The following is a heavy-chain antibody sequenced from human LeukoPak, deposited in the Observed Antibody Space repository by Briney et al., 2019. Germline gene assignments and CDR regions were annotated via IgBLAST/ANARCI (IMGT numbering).Heavy chain of an antibody. Sequence: ASVKVSCKASGGTFSSYAISWVRQAPGQGLEWMGRIIPILGIANYAQKFQGRVTITADKSTSTAYMELSSLRSEDTAVYYCARGATYCSSTSCYETNYYYYGMDVWGQGTTVTVSS. CDR3: ARGATYCSSTSCYETNYYYYGMDV. CDR2: IIPILGIA. J-gene: IGHJ6*02. D-gene: IGHD2-2*01. V-gene: IGHV1-69*04. CDR1: GGTFSSYA.